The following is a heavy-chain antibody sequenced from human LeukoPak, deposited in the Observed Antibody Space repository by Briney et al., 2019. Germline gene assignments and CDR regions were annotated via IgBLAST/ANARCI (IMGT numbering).Heavy chain of an antibody. J-gene: IGHJ5*02. D-gene: IGHD6-19*01. Sequence: SETLSLTCTVSGGFISSYHWSWIRQPPGKGLEWIGYISYIGNTNYNPSLKSRVTISIDTPKNQFSLKLTSVTAADTAVYYCARGRGQQWLEPFDPWGQGTLVTVSS. CDR3: ARGRGQQWLEPFDP. CDR1: GGFISSYH. V-gene: IGHV4-59*13. CDR2: ISYIGNT.